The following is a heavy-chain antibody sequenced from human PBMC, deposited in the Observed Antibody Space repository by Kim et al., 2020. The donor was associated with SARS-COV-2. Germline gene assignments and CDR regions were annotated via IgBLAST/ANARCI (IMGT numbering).Heavy chain of an antibody. CDR1: GGSISSGGYY. CDR3: AGERRGTTRGDSSFDY. J-gene: IGHJ4*02. V-gene: IGHV4-31*01. D-gene: IGHD4-4*01. Sequence: SETLSLTCTVSGGSISSGGYYWSWIRQHPGKGLEWIGYIYYSGSTYYNPSLKSLVTISVDTSKNQFSLKLSSVTAADTAVYYCAGERRGTTRGDSSFDYWGQGTLVTVSS. CDR2: IYYSGST.